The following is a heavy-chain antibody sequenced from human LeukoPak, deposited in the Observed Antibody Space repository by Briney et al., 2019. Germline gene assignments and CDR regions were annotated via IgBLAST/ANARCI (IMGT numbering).Heavy chain of an antibody. CDR3: AKDPARGYYDSSGSPVPAFDY. D-gene: IGHD3-22*01. CDR2: ISGSGGST. J-gene: IGHJ4*02. Sequence: GGSLRLSCAASGFTFSSYAMSWVRQAPGKGLEWVSAISGSGGSTYYADSVKGRFTISRDNSKNTLYLQMNSLRAEDTAVYYCAKDPARGYYDSSGSPVPAFDYWGQGTLVTVSS. V-gene: IGHV3-23*01. CDR1: GFTFSSYA.